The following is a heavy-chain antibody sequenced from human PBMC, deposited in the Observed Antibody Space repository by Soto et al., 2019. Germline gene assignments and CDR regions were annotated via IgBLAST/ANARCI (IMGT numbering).Heavy chain of an antibody. J-gene: IGHJ4*02. D-gene: IGHD3-10*01. CDR2: VNPILSMS. CDR1: GDTFSFYT. V-gene: IGHV1-69*02. CDR3: ATSYGSGYRAFDY. Sequence: QVQLVQSGAELKKPGSSVKVSCKASGDTFSFYTINWVRQAPGLGLEWMGRVNPILSMSNYAQKVQGRVTMTADKSTSTAYRELRSLRSEDTAFYYCATSYGSGYRAFDYWGQGALVTVSS.